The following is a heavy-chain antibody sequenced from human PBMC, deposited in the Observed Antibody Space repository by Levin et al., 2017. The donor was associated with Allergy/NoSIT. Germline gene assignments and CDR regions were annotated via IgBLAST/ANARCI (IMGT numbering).Heavy chain of an antibody. J-gene: IGHJ4*02. V-gene: IGHV3-64D*06. Sequence: AGGSLRLSCSASGFMFSNHGMRWVRQTPGKGLETLSTITNNGGNTYYADSVKGRFTISRDNSKNTLYLEMTSLRPEDTAVYYCVRDWAFDYWGQGTLVTVSS. D-gene: IGHD3-16*01. CDR1: GFMFSNHG. CDR2: ITNNGGNT. CDR3: VRDWAFDY.